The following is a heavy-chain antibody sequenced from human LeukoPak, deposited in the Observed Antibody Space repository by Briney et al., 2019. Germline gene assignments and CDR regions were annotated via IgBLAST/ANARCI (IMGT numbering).Heavy chain of an antibody. Sequence: AASVKVSCKASGYTFTSYGISWVRQAPGQGLEWMGWISAYNGNTNYAQKLQGRVTMTTDTSTSTAYMELRSLRSDDTAVYYCAREGLSSSRSAAFDIWGQGTMVTVSS. CDR2: ISAYNGNT. J-gene: IGHJ3*02. CDR1: GYTFTSYG. D-gene: IGHD6-13*01. CDR3: AREGLSSSRSAAFDI. V-gene: IGHV1-18*01.